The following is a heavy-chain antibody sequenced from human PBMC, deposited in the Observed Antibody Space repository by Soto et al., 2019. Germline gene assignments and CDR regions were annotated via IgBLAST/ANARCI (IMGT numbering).Heavy chain of an antibody. CDR2: IYPGDSDT. CDR1: GYSFTSYW. CDR3: AIAQTYYDFWGGYSDPFDI. J-gene: IGHJ3*02. D-gene: IGHD3-3*01. Sequence: GESLKISCKGSGYSFTSYWIGWVRQMPGKGLEWMGIIYPGDSDTRYSPSFQGQVTISADKSISTAYLQWSSLKASDTAMYYCAIAQTYYDFWGGYSDPFDIWGQGT. V-gene: IGHV5-51*01.